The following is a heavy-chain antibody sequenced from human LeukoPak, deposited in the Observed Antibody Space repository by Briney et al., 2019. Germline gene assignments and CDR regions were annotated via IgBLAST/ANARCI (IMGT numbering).Heavy chain of an antibody. Sequence: GGSLRLSCAASGFTFSDYYMSWIRQAPGKGLEWVSYISSRGSTIYYADSVKGRFTISRDNAKNSLYLQMSSLRAEDTAVYYCARGLFFLGDARLDYWGQGTLVTVSS. V-gene: IGHV3-11*01. D-gene: IGHD3-16*01. CDR2: ISSRGSTI. CDR1: GFTFSDYY. J-gene: IGHJ4*02. CDR3: ARGLFFLGDARLDY.